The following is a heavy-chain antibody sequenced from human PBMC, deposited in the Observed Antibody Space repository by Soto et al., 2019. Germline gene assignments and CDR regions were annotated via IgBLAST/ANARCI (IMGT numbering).Heavy chain of an antibody. CDR3: ARNGLYISSRVYYYYGMDV. Sequence: GGSPRLSCAASGFTFSSYSMNWVRQAPGKGLEWVSSISSSSSYIYYADSVKGRFTISRDNAKNSLYLQMNSLRAEDTAVYYCARNGLYISSRVYYYYGMDVWGQGTTVTVSS. J-gene: IGHJ6*02. D-gene: IGHD6-6*01. CDR2: ISSSSSYI. V-gene: IGHV3-21*01. CDR1: GFTFSSYS.